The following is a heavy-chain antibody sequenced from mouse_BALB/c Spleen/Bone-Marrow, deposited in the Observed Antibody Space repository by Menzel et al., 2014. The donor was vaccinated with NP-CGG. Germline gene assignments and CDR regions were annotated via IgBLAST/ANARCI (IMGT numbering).Heavy chain of an antibody. J-gene: IGHJ1*01. V-gene: IGHV6-6*02. CDR3: TRPGYGIRYWYLDV. CDR2: IRLKSNDYAT. Sequence: DVMLVESGGGLVQPGGSMKLSCVASGFTFSNYWMNWVRRSPEKGLEWVAEIRLKSNDYATHYAESVKGRFTISRDDSKSSVYLQMNNLRAEDTGIYYCTRPGYGIRYWYLDVWGAGTTVTVSS. D-gene: IGHD1-1*01. CDR1: GFTFSNYW.